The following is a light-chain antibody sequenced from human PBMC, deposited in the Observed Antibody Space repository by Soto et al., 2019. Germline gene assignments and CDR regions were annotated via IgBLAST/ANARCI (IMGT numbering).Light chain of an antibody. Sequence: EIVLTQSPGTLSLSPGERATLSCRAGQSVSSSYLAWYQQKPGQAPRLLIYGASSRATGIPDRFSGSGSGTDFTLTISRLEPEDFAVNYCQQYGSSPRTFGQGTKVDIK. CDR2: GAS. CDR3: QQYGSSPRT. CDR1: QSVSSSY. J-gene: IGKJ1*01. V-gene: IGKV3-20*01.